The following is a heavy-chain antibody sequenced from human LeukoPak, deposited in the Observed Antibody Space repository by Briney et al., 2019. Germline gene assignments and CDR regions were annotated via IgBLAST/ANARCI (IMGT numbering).Heavy chain of an antibody. Sequence: GGSLRLSRAASGFTFSSYGMHWVRQAPGKGLEWVAVIWYDGSNKYYADSVKGRFTISRDNSKNTLYLQMNSLRAEDTAVYYCARDSCSGGSCYSDYWGQGTLVTVSS. CDR2: IWYDGSNK. CDR3: ARDSCSGGSCYSDY. V-gene: IGHV3-33*01. J-gene: IGHJ4*02. CDR1: GFTFSSYG. D-gene: IGHD2-15*01.